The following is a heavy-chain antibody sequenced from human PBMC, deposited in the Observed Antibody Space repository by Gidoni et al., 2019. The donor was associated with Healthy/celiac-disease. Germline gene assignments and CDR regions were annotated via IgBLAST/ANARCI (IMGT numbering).Heavy chain of an antibody. CDR3: ARDGAGNYAYYYYMDV. CDR2: TSYRSKWYN. J-gene: IGHJ6*03. D-gene: IGHD4-4*01. CDR1: GDSVSSTRAA. V-gene: IGHV6-1*01. Sequence: VQLQQSGPGLVKTSQTRSLTCAISGDSVSSTRAAWNWIRQSPSRGLEWLGRTSYRSKWYNDYAVSLKRRITINPDTSKNQFSLQLNSVTPEDTAVYYCARDGAGNYAYYYYMDVWGKGTTVTVSS.